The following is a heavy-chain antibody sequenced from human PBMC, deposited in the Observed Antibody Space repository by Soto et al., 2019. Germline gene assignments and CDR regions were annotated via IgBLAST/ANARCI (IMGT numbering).Heavy chain of an antibody. CDR2: IIPIFGTA. V-gene: IGHV1-69*13. D-gene: IGHD2-15*01. Sequence: SVKVSCKASGGTFSSYAISWVRQAPGQGLEWMGGIIPIFGTANYAQKFQGRVTITADESTSTAYMELSSLRSEDTAVYYCARDVAAASYYYGMDVWGQGTTVTVSS. J-gene: IGHJ6*02. CDR3: ARDVAAASYYYGMDV. CDR1: GGTFSSYA.